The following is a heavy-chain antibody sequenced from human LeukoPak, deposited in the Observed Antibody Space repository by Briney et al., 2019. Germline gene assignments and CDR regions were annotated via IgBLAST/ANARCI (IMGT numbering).Heavy chain of an antibody. V-gene: IGHV4-31*03. CDR1: GGSISSGGYY. CDR2: IYYSGST. CDR3: AMAKSGSYFDY. Sequence: SQTLSLTCTVSGGSISSGGYYWSWIRQHPGKGLEWIGYIYYSGSTNYNPSLKSRVTISVDTSKNQSSLKLSSVTAADTAVYYCAMAKSGSYFDYWGQGTLVTVSS. D-gene: IGHD1-26*01. J-gene: IGHJ4*02.